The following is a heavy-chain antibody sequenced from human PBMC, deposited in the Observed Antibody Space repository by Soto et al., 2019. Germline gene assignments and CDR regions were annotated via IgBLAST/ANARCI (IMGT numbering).Heavy chain of an antibody. CDR1: GGSISSGDYY. CDR3: ARDNPESYGDYRSGMDV. CDR2: IYYSGSP. V-gene: IGHV4-30-4*01. D-gene: IGHD4-17*01. Sequence: QVPLQESGPGLVKPSQTLSLTCTVSGGSISSGDYYWSWIRQPPGKGLEWIGYIYYSGSPYYNPSLKSRVTISVDTSKNQFSLKLSSVTAADTAVYYCARDNPESYGDYRSGMDVWGQGTTVTVSS. J-gene: IGHJ6*02.